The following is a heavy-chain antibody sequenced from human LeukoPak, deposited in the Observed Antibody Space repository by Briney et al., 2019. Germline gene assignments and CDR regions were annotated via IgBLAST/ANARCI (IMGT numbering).Heavy chain of an antibody. CDR3: ARQDASQSFDP. D-gene: IGHD3-16*01. Sequence: ASVKVSCEASGYSFIAYYLHWVRQAPGQGLEWMGWINPYNGDTNYAQKFQGRVTMTRDMSSNTAHMEGTNLDDTAVYYCARQDASQSFDPWGQGSLVTVS. V-gene: IGHV1-2*02. CDR2: INPYNGDT. J-gene: IGHJ5*02. CDR1: GYSFIAYY.